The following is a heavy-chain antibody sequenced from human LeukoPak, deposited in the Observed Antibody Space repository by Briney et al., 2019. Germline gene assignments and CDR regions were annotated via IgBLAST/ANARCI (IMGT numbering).Heavy chain of an antibody. CDR3: ANMVPPFDI. D-gene: IGHD4/OR15-4a*01. V-gene: IGHV3-66*01. J-gene: IGHJ3*02. CDR1: GFTVTSDH. Sequence: GGSLRLSCAASGFTVTSDHMSWVRQAPGKGLEWLSVIYSGGSTYYANSVEGRFTISRDNSKNTLHLQMNSLRAEDTAVYYCANMVPPFDIWGQGTMVTVSS. CDR2: IYSGGST.